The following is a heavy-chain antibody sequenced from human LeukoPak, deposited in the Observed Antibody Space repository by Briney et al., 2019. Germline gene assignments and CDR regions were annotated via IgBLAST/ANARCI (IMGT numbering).Heavy chain of an antibody. CDR3: ARRNYGSPRWFDP. CDR1: GYTFSSYD. CDR2: MNPNSGNT. V-gene: IGHV1-8*01. J-gene: IGHJ5*02. D-gene: IGHD3-10*01. Sequence: ASVKVSCKASGYTFSSYDISWVRQATGQGLEWMGWMNPNSGNTGYAQKFQGRVTMTRNTSISTAYMELSSLRSEDTAVYYCARRNYGSPRWFDPWGQGTLVTVSS.